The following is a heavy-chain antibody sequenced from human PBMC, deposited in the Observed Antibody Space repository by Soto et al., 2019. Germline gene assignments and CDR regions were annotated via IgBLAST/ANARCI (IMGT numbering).Heavy chain of an antibody. V-gene: IGHV4-59*01. CDR3: AGGLAAVPRPFDY. J-gene: IGHJ4*02. CDR2: VYYTGTT. D-gene: IGHD6-13*01. CDR1: GGSISSYF. Sequence: LSLTCTVSGGSISSYFYIWVRQPPGKGLEWIGSVYYTGTTDYNPSLKSRVTISVDTSKTQFSLNLRSVPAADTAVYYCAGGLAAVPRPFDYWGRGTLVTVSS.